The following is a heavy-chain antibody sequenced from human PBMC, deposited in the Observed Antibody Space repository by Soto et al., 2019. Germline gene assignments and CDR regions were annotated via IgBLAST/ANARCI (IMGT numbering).Heavy chain of an antibody. CDR2: ILPNSGGT. CDR3: AKDLALLSSLDWPTTFDS. Sequence: GASVKVSCKASGYDFADYYIHWVRRAPGQGLEWMGWILPNSGGTHFAQKFQGRITMTRDTSVTTVYMELSRLKSDDTAVYYCAKDLALLSSLDWPTTFDSWGQGTLVTVSS. D-gene: IGHD3-3*02. J-gene: IGHJ4*02. V-gene: IGHV1-2*02. CDR1: GYDFADYY.